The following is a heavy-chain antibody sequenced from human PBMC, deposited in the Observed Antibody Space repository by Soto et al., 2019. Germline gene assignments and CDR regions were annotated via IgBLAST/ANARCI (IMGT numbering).Heavy chain of an antibody. V-gene: IGHV1-2*02. CDR1: GYTFTDYY. J-gene: IGHJ3*01. Sequence: GASVKVSCKASGYTFTDYYIHWVRQAPGQGLECMAWINPISGGADYAQKFRGRVTVTRDTSIRTAYMEVTSLRSDDTAVYYCARDHVGDMSSLEVWGQGTMVTVSS. D-gene: IGHD3-16*01. CDR3: ARDHVGDMSSLEV. CDR2: INPISGGA.